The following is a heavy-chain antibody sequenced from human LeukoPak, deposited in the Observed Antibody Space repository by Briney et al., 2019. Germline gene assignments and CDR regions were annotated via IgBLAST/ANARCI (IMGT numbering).Heavy chain of an antibody. CDR3: ARAVFHWFDP. CDR1: GYTFTTYG. CDR2: INPYDGTT. V-gene: IGHV1-18*01. Sequence: ASVKVSCKTSGYTFTTYGVSWVRQAPGQGLEWTGWINPYDGTTKYAQKLQGRVTLTTDTSTSTAYMELRSLRSDDTAVYYCARAVFHWFDPWGQGTLVTVSS. D-gene: IGHD3-3*01. J-gene: IGHJ5*02.